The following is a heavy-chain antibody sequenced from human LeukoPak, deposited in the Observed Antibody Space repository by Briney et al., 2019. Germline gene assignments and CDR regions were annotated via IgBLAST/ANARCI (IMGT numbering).Heavy chain of an antibody. CDR1: GFTFSSYA. J-gene: IGHJ5*02. D-gene: IGHD2-2*01. CDR3: AKGPLPAAMGGFNWFDP. Sequence: PGGSLRLSSAASGFTFSSYAMSWVRQAPGKGLEWVSAISGSGGSTYYADSVKGRFTISRDNSKNTLYLQMNSLRAEDTAVYYCAKGPLPAAMGGFNWFDPWGQGTLSPSPQ. V-gene: IGHV3-23*01. CDR2: ISGSGGST.